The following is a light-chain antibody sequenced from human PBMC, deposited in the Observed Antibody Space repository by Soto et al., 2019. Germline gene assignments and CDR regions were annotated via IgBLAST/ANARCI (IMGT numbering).Light chain of an antibody. CDR2: GNR. CDR1: NSNPGAGYD. CDR3: QAYDYSLTAFV. V-gene: IGLV1-40*01. J-gene: IGLJ3*02. Sequence: QSVLTQPPSVSGAPGQRVTISCTGNNSNPGAGYDVHWYQQLPGAAPKLVIFGNRNRPSGVPERFSGSKSGTSASLAITGLHAEDEADYYCQAYDYSLTAFVFGGGTKLTVL.